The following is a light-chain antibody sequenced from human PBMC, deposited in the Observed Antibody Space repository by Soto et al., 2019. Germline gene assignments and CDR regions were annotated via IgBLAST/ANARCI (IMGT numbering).Light chain of an antibody. CDR2: RNN. Sequence: QSVLTQPPSASGTPGQRVTISCSGSSSNIGSNYVYWYQQLPGTAPKLLIYRNNQRPSGVPDRFSGSKSGTSASLAISGLRSEDEADYYCAAWDDSLSRAVFGGGTQLPSS. V-gene: IGLV1-47*01. J-gene: IGLJ7*01. CDR1: SSNIGSNY. CDR3: AAWDDSLSRAV.